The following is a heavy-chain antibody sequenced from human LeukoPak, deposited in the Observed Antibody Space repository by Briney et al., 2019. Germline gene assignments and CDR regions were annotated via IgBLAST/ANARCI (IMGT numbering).Heavy chain of an antibody. Sequence: GGSLRLSCAASGFTFSSYAMSWVRQAPGRGLEWVSAISGSGGSTYYADSVKGRFTISRDNSKNTLYLQMNSLRAEDTAVYYCAREEETLRWSLGYYYYGMDVWGQGTTVTVSS. D-gene: IGHD2-15*01. J-gene: IGHJ6*02. CDR2: ISGSGGST. V-gene: IGHV3-23*01. CDR3: AREEETLRWSLGYYYYGMDV. CDR1: GFTFSSYA.